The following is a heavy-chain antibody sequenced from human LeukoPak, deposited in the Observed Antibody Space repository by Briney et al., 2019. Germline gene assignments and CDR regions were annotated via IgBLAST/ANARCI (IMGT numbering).Heavy chain of an antibody. CDR1: GFTFSSYG. D-gene: IGHD4-17*01. J-gene: IGHJ4*02. CDR3: ARGLPSTVTRFPDY. CDR2: ISGSGGST. V-gene: IGHV3-23*01. Sequence: HPGGSLRLSCAASGFTFSSYGMSWVRQAPGKGLEWVSTISGSGGSTYYADSVKGRFTISRDNSKNTLYLQMNSLRAEDTAVYYCARGLPSTVTRFPDYWGQGTLVTVSS.